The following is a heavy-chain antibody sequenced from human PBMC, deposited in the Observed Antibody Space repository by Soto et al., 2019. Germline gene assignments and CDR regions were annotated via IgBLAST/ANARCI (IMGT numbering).Heavy chain of an antibody. Sequence: QVQLVESGGGVVQPGRSLRLSCAASGFTFSSYGMHWVRQAPGKGLEWVAVIWYDGSNKYYADSVKGRFTISRDNSKNTLYLQMNRLRAEDTSVYYCARDHVDYGDTGRRCFDPWGQGTLVTVSS. J-gene: IGHJ5*02. V-gene: IGHV3-33*01. CDR1: GFTFSSYG. CDR2: IWYDGSNK. D-gene: IGHD4-17*01. CDR3: ARDHVDYGDTGRRCFDP.